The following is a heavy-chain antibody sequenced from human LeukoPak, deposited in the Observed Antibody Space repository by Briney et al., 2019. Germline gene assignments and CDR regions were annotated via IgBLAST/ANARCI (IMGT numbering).Heavy chain of an antibody. Sequence: RGSLRLSCAASGFTFSSYSMNWVRQAPGKGLEWVSYISSSSSTIYYADSVKGRFTISRDNSKNTLYLQMNSLRAEDTAVYYCARARITIFGVVTYYYGMDVWGQGTTVTVSS. D-gene: IGHD3-3*01. CDR3: ARARITIFGVVTYYYGMDV. J-gene: IGHJ6*02. CDR1: GFTFSSYS. V-gene: IGHV3-48*01. CDR2: ISSSSSTI.